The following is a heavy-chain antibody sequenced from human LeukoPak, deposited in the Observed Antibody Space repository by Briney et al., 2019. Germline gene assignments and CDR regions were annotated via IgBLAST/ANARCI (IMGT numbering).Heavy chain of an antibody. CDR1: GFTFSKYW. Sequence: GGSLRLSCAASGFTFSKYWMLWVRQPPGKGLESVSRINTDGTVTTYADSVKGPFTVSRDNADNTMFLQMNSVRDEDTAVYYCATKQWLAPPPDSWGQGTPVTVSS. CDR2: INTDGTVT. J-gene: IGHJ4*02. D-gene: IGHD6-19*01. V-gene: IGHV3-74*01. CDR3: ATKQWLAPPPDS.